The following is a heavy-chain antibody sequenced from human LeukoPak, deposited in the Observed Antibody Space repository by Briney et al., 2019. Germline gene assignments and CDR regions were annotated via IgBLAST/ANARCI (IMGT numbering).Heavy chain of an antibody. Sequence: ASVKVSCKASGYTFTGYYIHWVRQAPGQGLEWMGWINPNSGGTDYPQKFQGRVTMTRDTSISTAYMELSRLRSDDTAVYYCARTGGGGSIGARLHYYYMDVWGKGTTVTVSS. D-gene: IGHD6-6*01. CDR1: GYTFTGYY. J-gene: IGHJ6*03. CDR3: ARTGGGGSIGARLHYYYMDV. V-gene: IGHV1-2*02. CDR2: INPNSGGT.